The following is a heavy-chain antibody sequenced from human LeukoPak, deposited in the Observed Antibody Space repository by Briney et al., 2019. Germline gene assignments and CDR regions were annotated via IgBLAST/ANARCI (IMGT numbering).Heavy chain of an antibody. CDR2: INPNGDAT. CDR3: ARPLFCAFDNCGYWLDP. CDR1: GYTFTKYL. V-gene: IGHV1-46*01. Sequence: ASVKVPCKTSGYTFTKYLIHWVRQAPGQGLEWVGTINPNGDATNYAPRLQGRLTLTQDTSTSTVYMELRGLTPDDPAVYYCARPLFCAFDNCGYWLDPWGPGTLVTVSS. J-gene: IGHJ5*02. D-gene: IGHD1-20*01.